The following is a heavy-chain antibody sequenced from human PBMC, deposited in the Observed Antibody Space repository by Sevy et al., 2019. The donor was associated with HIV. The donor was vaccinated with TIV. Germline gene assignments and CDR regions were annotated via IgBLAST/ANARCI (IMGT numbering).Heavy chain of an antibody. D-gene: IGHD3-22*01. CDR2: ISSSSSYI. CDR1: GFTFSSYS. CDR3: ARGLISSGYNYFDY. Sequence: GGSLRLSCAASGFTFSSYSMNWVRQAPGKGLEWVSSISSSSSYIYYADSVKGRFTISRDNAKNSLYLQMNSLRVEDTAVYYCARGLISSGYNYFDYWGQRTLVTDSS. V-gene: IGHV3-21*01. J-gene: IGHJ4*02.